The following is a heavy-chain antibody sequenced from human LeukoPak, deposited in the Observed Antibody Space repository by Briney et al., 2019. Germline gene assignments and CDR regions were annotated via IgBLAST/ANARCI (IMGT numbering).Heavy chain of an antibody. CDR3: ARVNLRRGAISRNGIVVPAASDY. J-gene: IGHJ4*02. V-gene: IGHV1-2*04. Sequence: ASVKVSCKASGYTFTGYYMHWVRQAPGQGLEWMGWINPNSGGTNYAQKFQGWVTMTRDTSISTACMELSRLRSDDTAVYYCARVNLRRGAISRNGIVVPAASDYWGQGTLVTVSS. CDR1: GYTFTGYY. D-gene: IGHD2-2*01. CDR2: INPNSGGT.